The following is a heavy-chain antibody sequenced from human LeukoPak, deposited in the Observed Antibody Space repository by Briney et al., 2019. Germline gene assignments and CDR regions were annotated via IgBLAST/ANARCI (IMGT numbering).Heavy chain of an antibody. CDR2: IRSYSSYI. CDR1: GFKFDTYN. D-gene: IGHD2/OR15-2a*01. CDR3: ARFSEVYYYVDV. Sequence: GGSLRLSCAASGFKFDTYNSNWVRQAPGKGLEWVASIRSYSSYIHYGDSVKGRFTISRDDAKKSLYLQMNSLRAEDTAVYFCARFSEVYYYVDVWGTGTTVTVSS. J-gene: IGHJ6*03. V-gene: IGHV3-21*01.